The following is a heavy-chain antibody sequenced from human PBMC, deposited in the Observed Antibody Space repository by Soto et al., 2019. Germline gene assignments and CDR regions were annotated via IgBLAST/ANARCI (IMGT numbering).Heavy chain of an antibody. D-gene: IGHD3-9*01. CDR2: ISGSGGST. J-gene: IGHJ4*02. Sequence: PWGSLRLSCAASGFTFSSYAMSWVRQAPGKGLEWVSAISGSGGSTYYADSVKGRFTISRDNSKNTLYLQMNSLRAEDTAVYYCAKRVTYDILTGYYDYWGQGTLVTVSS. V-gene: IGHV3-23*01. CDR3: AKRVTYDILTGYYDY. CDR1: GFTFSSYA.